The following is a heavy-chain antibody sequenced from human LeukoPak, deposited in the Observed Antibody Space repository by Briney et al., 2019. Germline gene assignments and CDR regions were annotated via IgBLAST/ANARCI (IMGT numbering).Heavy chain of an antibody. V-gene: IGHV3-23*01. CDR3: AKAPGIRGGATFYFDY. J-gene: IGHJ4*02. Sequence: GGSLRLSCAASGFTFSSYAMSWVRQAPGKGLEWVSAISGSGGSTYYADSVKGRFTISRDNSKNTLYLQMNSLRAEDTAAYYCAKAPGIRGGATFYFDYWGQGTLVTVPS. CDR1: GFTFSSYA. CDR2: ISGSGGST. D-gene: IGHD1-26*01.